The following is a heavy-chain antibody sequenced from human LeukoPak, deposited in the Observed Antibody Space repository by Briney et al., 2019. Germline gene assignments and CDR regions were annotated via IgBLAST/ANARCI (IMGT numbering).Heavy chain of an antibody. D-gene: IGHD5-12*01. J-gene: IGHJ4*02. CDR3: AMVIVATDY. CDR1: GFTFSDYY. V-gene: IGHV3-11*01. Sequence: PGGSLRLSCAASGFTFSDYYMSWIRKAPGKGLDLVSYISSSGSTIYYADSVKGRFTISRYNAKNSLYLQMNSLRAEDTAVYYWAMVIVATDYWGQGTLVTVSS. CDR2: ISSSGSTI.